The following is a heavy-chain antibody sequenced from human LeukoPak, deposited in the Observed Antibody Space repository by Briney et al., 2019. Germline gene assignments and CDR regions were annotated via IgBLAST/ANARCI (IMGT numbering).Heavy chain of an antibody. CDR2: ISSSSSYI. D-gene: IGHD1-26*01. J-gene: IGHJ3*02. CDR1: GFTLSSYS. V-gene: IGHV3-21*01. CDR3: ARVGGSYYGAFDI. Sequence: GGSLRLSCAASGFTLSSYSMNWVRQAPGKGLEWVSSISSSSSYIYYADSVKGRFTISRDNAKNSLYLQMNSLRAEDTAVYYCARVGGSYYGAFDIWGQGTMVTVSS.